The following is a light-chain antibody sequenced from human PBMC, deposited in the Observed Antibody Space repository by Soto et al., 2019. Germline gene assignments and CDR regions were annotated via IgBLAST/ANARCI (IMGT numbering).Light chain of an antibody. CDR3: HQHGSSPRT. Sequence: EIVLTQSPGTLSLSPGDRATLSCRASQSVSSNCLAWYQQKPGQAPRLLIYGASIRVTGIPDRFSGSGSGTDFTLTIRRLEPEDFAMYFCHQHGSSPRTFGQGTKVEIK. V-gene: IGKV3-20*01. J-gene: IGKJ1*01. CDR1: QSVSSNC. CDR2: GAS.